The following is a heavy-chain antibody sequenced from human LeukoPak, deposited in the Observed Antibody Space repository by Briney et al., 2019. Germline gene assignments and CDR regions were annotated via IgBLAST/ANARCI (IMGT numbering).Heavy chain of an antibody. D-gene: IGHD2-2*01. CDR3: ARVPTSSPTKFDP. Sequence: ASVKVSCKASGYTFTTFGISWVRQAPGQGLEWMGWINPNSGGTNYAQKFQGRVTMTRDTSISTAYMELSRLRSDDTAVYYCARVPTSSPTKFDPWGQGTLVTVSS. CDR2: INPNSGGT. V-gene: IGHV1-2*02. J-gene: IGHJ5*02. CDR1: GYTFTTFG.